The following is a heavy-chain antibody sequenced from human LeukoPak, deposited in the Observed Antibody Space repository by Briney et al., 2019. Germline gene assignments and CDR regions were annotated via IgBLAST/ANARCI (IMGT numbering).Heavy chain of an antibody. CDR2: INPNSGGT. Sequence: ASVKVSCEASGYTFTGYYMHWVRQAPGQGLEWMGWINPNSGGTNYAQKFQGRVTMTRDTSISTAYMELSRLRSDDTAVYYCARILDVWGSYRYAFDIWGQGTMVTVSS. D-gene: IGHD3-16*02. V-gene: IGHV1-2*02. J-gene: IGHJ3*02. CDR3: ARILDVWGSYRYAFDI. CDR1: GYTFTGYY.